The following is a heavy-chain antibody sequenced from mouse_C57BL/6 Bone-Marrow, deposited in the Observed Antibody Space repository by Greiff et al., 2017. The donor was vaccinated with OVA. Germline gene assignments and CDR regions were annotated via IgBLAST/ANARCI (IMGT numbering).Heavy chain of an antibody. D-gene: IGHD1-1*01. CDR2: ISSGGDYI. Sequence: EVKLVESGEGLVKPGGSLKLSCAASGFTFSSYAMSWVRQTPEKRLEWVAYISSGGDYIYYADTVKGRFTITRDNARNTLYLQMSSLKSEDTAMYCCTRGRPSYYGSSYWYFDVWGTGTTVTVSS. CDR3: TRGRPSYYGSSYWYFDV. CDR1: GFTFSSYA. J-gene: IGHJ1*03. V-gene: IGHV5-9-1*02.